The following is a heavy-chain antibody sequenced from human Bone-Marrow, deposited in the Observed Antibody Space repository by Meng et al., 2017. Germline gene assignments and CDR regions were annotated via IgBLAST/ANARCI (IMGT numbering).Heavy chain of an antibody. D-gene: IGHD3-22*01. J-gene: IGHJ4*02. V-gene: IGHV5-51*01. CDR1: GYSFTSYW. Sequence: KISGKGSGYSFTSYWIGWVRQMPGKGLEWMGIIYPGDSDTRYSPSFQGQVTISADKSNSTAYLQWSSLKASDTAMYYCARGRTYYYDSSDYYYYPNFDYWGQGTLVTVSS. CDR2: IYPGDSDT. CDR3: ARGRTYYYDSSDYYYYPNFDY.